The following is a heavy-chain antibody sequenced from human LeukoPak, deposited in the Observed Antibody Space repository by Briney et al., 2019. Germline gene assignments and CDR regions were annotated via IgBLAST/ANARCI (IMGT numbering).Heavy chain of an antibody. J-gene: IGHJ4*02. V-gene: IGHV3-21*01. D-gene: IGHD1-1*01. CDR1: GFTFSSYS. CDR3: ARDFRDLALTPPTDHLPDY. CDR2: VSSSSSYK. Sequence: GGSLRLSCAASGFTFSSYSMNWVRQAPGKGLEWVSSVSSSSSYKYYADSVKGRFTISRDNAKNSLYLQMNSLRVEDTAVYYCARDFRDLALTPPTDHLPDYWGQGTLVTVSS.